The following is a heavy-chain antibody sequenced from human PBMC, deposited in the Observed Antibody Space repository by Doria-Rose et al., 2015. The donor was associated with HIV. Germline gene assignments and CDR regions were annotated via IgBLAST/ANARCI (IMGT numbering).Heavy chain of an antibody. CDR3: ARIKSSRWYHKYYFDF. CDR1: GVSLSSPGMG. J-gene: IGHJ4*02. V-gene: IGHV2-26*01. CDR2: IFSDDER. Sequence: QVTLKESGPVLAKPTETLTLTCTVSGVSLSSPGMGVSWIRQPPGKALEWLANIFSDDERSYKTSLKSRLTISRGTSKRQVVPTMTDMDPVDTATYYCARIKSSRWYHKYYFDFWGQGTLVIVSA. D-gene: IGHD6-13*01.